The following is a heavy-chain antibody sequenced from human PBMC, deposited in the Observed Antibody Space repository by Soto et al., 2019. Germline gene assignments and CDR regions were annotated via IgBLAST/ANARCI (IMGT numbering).Heavy chain of an antibody. V-gene: IGHV4-30-4*01. CDR3: ARGVERRDWFDP. CDR2: IYYSGST. Sequence: ASEALSLTCTVSGGSISSGDYYWSWIRQPPGKGLEWIGYIYYSGSTYYNPSLKSRVTISVDTSKNQFSLKLSSVTAADTAVYYCARGVERRDWFDPWGQGTLVTVSS. CDR1: GGSISSGDYY. J-gene: IGHJ5*02. D-gene: IGHD1-1*01.